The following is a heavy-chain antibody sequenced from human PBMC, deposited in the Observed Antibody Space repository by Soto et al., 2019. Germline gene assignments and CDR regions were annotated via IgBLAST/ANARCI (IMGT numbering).Heavy chain of an antibody. J-gene: IGHJ4*02. Sequence: GGSLRLSCAASGFTFSSSSMNWVRQAPGKGLEWVSAISGSGGSTYYADSVKGRFTISRDNSKNTLYLQMNSLRAEDTAVYYCAKDSRITMVRGEMDYWGQGTLVTVSS. V-gene: IGHV3-23*01. CDR2: ISGSGGST. CDR3: AKDSRITMVRGEMDY. D-gene: IGHD3-10*01. CDR1: GFTFSSSS.